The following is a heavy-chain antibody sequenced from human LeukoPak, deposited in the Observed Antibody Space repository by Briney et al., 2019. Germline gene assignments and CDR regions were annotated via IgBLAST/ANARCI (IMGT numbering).Heavy chain of an antibody. CDR3: ARDNSVGDNAWWFDP. D-gene: IGHD1-26*01. CDR1: GGTFSSYA. J-gene: IGHJ5*02. V-gene: IGHV1-69*05. CDR2: IIPIFGTA. Sequence: GASAKVSCKASGGTFSSYAISWVRQAPGQGLEWMGGIIPIFGTANYAQKFQGRVTMTRDMSTSTDYMELSSLRSEDTAIYYCARDNSVGDNAWWFDPWGQGTLVTVSS.